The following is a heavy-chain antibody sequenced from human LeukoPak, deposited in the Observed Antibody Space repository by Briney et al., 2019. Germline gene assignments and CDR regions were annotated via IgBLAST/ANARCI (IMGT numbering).Heavy chain of an antibody. CDR3: ARYSSSSGGASYSLDY. Sequence: GGSLRLSCAASGFTLRNYWMHWVRQVPGKRLVWVSRISGDGSVTNYADSVKGRFTISRDNAKNTLFLQINSLRAEDTAVYYCARYSSSSGGASYSLDYWGHGTLVTVSS. CDR1: GFTLRNYW. V-gene: IGHV3-74*01. J-gene: IGHJ4*01. D-gene: IGHD6-6*01. CDR2: ISGDGSVT.